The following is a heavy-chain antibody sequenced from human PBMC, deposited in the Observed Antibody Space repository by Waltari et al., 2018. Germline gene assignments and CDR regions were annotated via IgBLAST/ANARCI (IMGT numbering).Heavy chain of an antibody. CDR2: IYYSGST. CDR1: GGSISSHY. J-gene: IGHJ4*02. CDR3: ARKGWRGELLPFDY. Sequence: QVQLQESGPGLVKPSETLSLTCTVSGGSISSHYWSWIRQPPGKGLEWIGYIYYSGSTNYNPSLKSRVTMTRNTSISTAYMELSSLRSEDTAVYYCARKGWRGELLPFDYWGQGTLVTVSS. D-gene: IGHD1-26*01. V-gene: IGHV4-59*11.